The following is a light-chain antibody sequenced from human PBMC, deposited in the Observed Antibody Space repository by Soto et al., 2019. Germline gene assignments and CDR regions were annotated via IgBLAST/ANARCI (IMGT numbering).Light chain of an antibody. Sequence: DIPMTQSPSSLSASVGDRVTITCRVSQGISNYLAWYHQKPGKVPKLLIYAASTLHSGVPSRFSGSGTGTDFTLSISSPQPEDDATNFCHEYESAFRTLGHGTKVEIK. CDR2: AAS. CDR1: QGISNY. V-gene: IGKV1-27*01. CDR3: HEYESAFRT. J-gene: IGKJ1*01.